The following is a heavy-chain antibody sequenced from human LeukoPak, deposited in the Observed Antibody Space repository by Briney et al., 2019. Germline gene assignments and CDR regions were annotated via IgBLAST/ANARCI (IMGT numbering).Heavy chain of an antibody. D-gene: IGHD1-26*01. CDR3: ARHLSGGTYPLDY. CDR1: GGSFSGYY. V-gene: IGHV4-34*01. J-gene: IGHJ4*02. CDR2: INHSGST. Sequence: SETLFLTCAVYGGSFSGYYWSWIRQPPGKGLEWIGEINHSGSTNYNPSLNSRVTMSVDTSKNQFSLRLTSVTAADTALYYCARHLSGGTYPLDYWGQGTLVTVSS.